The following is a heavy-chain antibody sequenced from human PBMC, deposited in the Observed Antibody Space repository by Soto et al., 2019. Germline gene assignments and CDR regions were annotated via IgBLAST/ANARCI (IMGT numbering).Heavy chain of an antibody. J-gene: IGHJ4*02. V-gene: IGHV3-30-3*01. Sequence: QVQLVESGGGVVQPGRSLRLSCAASGFTFSSYAMHWVRQAPGKRLEWVAIISYDGSNKYYADSVKGRFTISRDNSKNTLYLQMNSLRAEDTAVYYCARDATVTSLLYYFDYWVQGTLVTVSS. CDR1: GFTFSSYA. D-gene: IGHD4-17*01. CDR2: ISYDGSNK. CDR3: ARDATVTSLLYYFDY.